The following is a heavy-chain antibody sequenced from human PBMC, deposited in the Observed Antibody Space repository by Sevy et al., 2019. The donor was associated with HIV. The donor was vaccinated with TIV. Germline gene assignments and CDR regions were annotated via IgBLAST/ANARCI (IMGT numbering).Heavy chain of an antibody. CDR1: GGSFSGYY. D-gene: IGHD2-2*01. V-gene: IGHV4-34*01. CDR3: ARHCSSSSCSHAFDI. J-gene: IGHJ3*02. Sequence: SETLSLTCAVYGGSFSGYYWSWIRQPPGKGLEWVGEINHSGSTNYNPSLKSRVTISIDTSNNQFSLKLSSVTAADTAVYYCARHCSSSSCSHAFDIWGQVTMVTVSS. CDR2: INHSGST.